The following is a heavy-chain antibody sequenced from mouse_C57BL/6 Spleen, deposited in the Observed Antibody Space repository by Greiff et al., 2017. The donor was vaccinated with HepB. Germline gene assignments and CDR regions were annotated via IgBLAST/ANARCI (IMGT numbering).Heavy chain of an antibody. V-gene: IGHV1-15*01. D-gene: IGHD1-1*01. J-gene: IGHJ1*03. CDR1: GYTFTDYE. Sequence: VKLMESGAELVRPGASVTLSCKASGYTFTDYEMHWVKQTPVHGLEWIGAIDPETGGTAYNQKFKGKAILTADKSSSTAYMELRSLTSEDSAVYYCTRYGLLRFWYFDVWGTGTTVTVSS. CDR3: TRYGLLRFWYFDV. CDR2: IDPETGGT.